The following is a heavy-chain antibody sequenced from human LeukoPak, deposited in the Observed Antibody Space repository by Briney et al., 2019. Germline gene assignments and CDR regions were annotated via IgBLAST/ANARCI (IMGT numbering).Heavy chain of an antibody. CDR1: GGSISNSTYY. Sequence: SETLSLTCTVSGGSISNSTYYWVWIRQPPGKGLEWIGSIYYSGITYYNPSLKSRVTISVDTSKNQFSLKLSSVTAADTAVYYCARGGGYSSGLSYWGQGALVTVSS. D-gene: IGHD6-19*01. V-gene: IGHV4-39*07. CDR3: ARGGGYSSGLSY. CDR2: IYYSGIT. J-gene: IGHJ4*02.